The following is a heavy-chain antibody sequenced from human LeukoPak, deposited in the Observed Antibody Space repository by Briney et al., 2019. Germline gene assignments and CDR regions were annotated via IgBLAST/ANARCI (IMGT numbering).Heavy chain of an antibody. CDR3: ARQGKTGDGFNHRGLDI. V-gene: IGHV5-51*01. Sequence: GGSLKISCKASGYSFTTYWIAWVRQMPGKGLQWMGITDPGDSDTRYSTAFEGQVSISADKSINTAYLQWRSLKASDTAMYYCARQGKTGDGFNHRGLDIWGQGTVVTVSS. D-gene: IGHD5-24*01. CDR2: TDPGDSDT. CDR1: GYSFTTYW. J-gene: IGHJ3*02.